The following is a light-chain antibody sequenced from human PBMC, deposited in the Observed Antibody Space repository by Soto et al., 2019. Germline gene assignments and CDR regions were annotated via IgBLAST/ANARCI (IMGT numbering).Light chain of an antibody. CDR3: QKYNNWPLYS. CDR1: QSVSIN. Sequence: EVVMTQSPATLSVSPGERATLSCRASQSVSINVAWYQQNPGQAPRLLIYDASTRATDIPARFSGSGSGTEFTLTISSLQSEDFAVYYCQKYNNWPLYSFGQGTKLEIK. V-gene: IGKV3-15*01. CDR2: DAS. J-gene: IGKJ2*03.